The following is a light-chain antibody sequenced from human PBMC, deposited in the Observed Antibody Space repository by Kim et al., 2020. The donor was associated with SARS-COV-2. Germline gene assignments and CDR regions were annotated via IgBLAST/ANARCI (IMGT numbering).Light chain of an antibody. CDR1: QSLLHSNGYNY. J-gene: IGKJ2*03. V-gene: IGKV2-28*01. CDR3: MQALQMYC. Sequence: DIVMTQSPLSLPVTPGEPASISCRSSQSLLHSNGYNYLDWYLQKSGQSPQLLIYLGSSRASGVPDRFSGSGSGTDFTLKISRVEAEDVGVYYCMQALQMYCFGQGTKLEI. CDR2: LGS.